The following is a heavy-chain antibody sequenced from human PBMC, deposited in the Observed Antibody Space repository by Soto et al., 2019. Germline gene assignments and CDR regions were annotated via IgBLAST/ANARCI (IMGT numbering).Heavy chain of an antibody. V-gene: IGHV1-69*13. CDR2: IIPIFGTA. J-gene: IGHJ5*02. CDR3: ARGDGSGWFREPIT. D-gene: IGHD6-19*01. CDR1: GGTFSSYA. Sequence: ASVKVSCKASGGTFSSYAISWVRQAPGQGLEWMGGIIPIFGTANYAQEFQGRVTITADESTSTAYMELSSLRSEDTAVYYCARGDGSGWFREPITWGQGTLVTVSS.